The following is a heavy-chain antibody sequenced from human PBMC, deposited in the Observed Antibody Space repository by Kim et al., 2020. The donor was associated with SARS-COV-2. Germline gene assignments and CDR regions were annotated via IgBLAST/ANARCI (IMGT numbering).Heavy chain of an antibody. CDR2: IYPGDSDT. D-gene: IGHD5-18*01. J-gene: IGHJ3*02. CDR1: GYSFTSYW. V-gene: IGHV5-51*01. CDR3: ARVPEGYSYGINDAFDI. Sequence: GESLKISCKGSGYSFTSYWIGWVRQMPGKGLEWMGIIYPGDSDTRYSPSFQGQVTISADKSISTAYLQWSSLKASDTAMYYCARVPEGYSYGINDAFDIWGQGTMVSVSS.